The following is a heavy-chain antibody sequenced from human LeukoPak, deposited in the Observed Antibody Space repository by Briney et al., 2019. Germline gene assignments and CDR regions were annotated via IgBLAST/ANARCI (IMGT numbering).Heavy chain of an antibody. J-gene: IGHJ6*02. CDR1: GFTFSRYW. D-gene: IGHD6-13*01. CDR3: ARGEVAAAGTGGMDV. Sequence: PGGSLRLSCVGSGFTFSRYWLNWVRQAPGKGLEWVANMNQDGSEIYYLDSVKGRFTISRDNAKNSVYLQMNSLRAEDTAVYYCARGEVAAAGTGGMDVWGQGTTVTVSS. V-gene: IGHV3-7*01. CDR2: MNQDGSEI.